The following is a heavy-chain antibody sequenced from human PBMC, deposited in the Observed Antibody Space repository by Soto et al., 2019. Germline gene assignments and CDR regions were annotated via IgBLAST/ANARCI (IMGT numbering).Heavy chain of an antibody. D-gene: IGHD3-22*01. V-gene: IGHV3-74*01. J-gene: IGHJ6*02. CDR3: ARDRGYYDSSGYYYYYYYGMDV. Sequence: GGPLRLSCAASGFTFSSYWMHWVRQAPGKGLVWVSRINSDGSSTSYADSVKGRFTISRDNAKNTLYLQMNSLRAEDTAVYYCARDRGYYDSSGYYYYYYYGMDVWGQGTTVTVSS. CDR1: GFTFSSYW. CDR2: INSDGSST.